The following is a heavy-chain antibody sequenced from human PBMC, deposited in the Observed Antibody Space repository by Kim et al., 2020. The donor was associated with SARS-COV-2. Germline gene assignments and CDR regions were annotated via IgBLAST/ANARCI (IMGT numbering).Heavy chain of an antibody. D-gene: IGHD6-13*01. Sequence: SETLSLTCTVSGGSISSSSYYWGWFRQPPGKGLEWIGSIYYSGSTYYNPSLKSRVTISVDTSKNQFSLKRSSVTAADTAVYYCARTIWGSSWYEGSAYYGMDVWGQGTTVTVSS. CDR3: ARTIWGSSWYEGSAYYGMDV. CDR1: GGSISSSSYY. J-gene: IGHJ6*02. V-gene: IGHV4-39*01. CDR2: IYYSGST.